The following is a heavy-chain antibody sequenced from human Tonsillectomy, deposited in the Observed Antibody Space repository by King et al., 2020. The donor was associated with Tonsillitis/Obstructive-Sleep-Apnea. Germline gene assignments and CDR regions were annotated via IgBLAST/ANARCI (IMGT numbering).Heavy chain of an antibody. CDR2: INTNTGNP. V-gene: IGHV7-4-1*02. Sequence: VQLVESASELKKPGASVTVSCKASGYTFTNYAMNWVRQAPGQGLEWMGWINTNTGNPTYAQGFTGRFVFSLDTSVSTAYLQISSLKAEDTAEYYCARFHSSSWRGPTVTALFDYWGQGTLVTVSS. D-gene: IGHD4-17*01. CDR3: ARFHSSSWRGPTVTALFDY. J-gene: IGHJ4*02. CDR1: GYTFTNYA.